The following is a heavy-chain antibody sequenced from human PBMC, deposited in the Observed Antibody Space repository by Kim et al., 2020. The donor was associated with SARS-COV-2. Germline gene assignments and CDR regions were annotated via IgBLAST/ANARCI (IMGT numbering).Heavy chain of an antibody. J-gene: IGHJ6*02. Sequence: YNPSLKSRVTISVDKSKNQFSLKLSSVTAADTAVYYCARGVSGSYLSMDVWGQGTTVTVSS. V-gene: IGHV4-4*02. CDR3: ARGVSGSYLSMDV. D-gene: IGHD1-26*01.